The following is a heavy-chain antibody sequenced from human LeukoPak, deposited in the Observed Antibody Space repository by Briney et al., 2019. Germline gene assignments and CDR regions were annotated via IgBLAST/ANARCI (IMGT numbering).Heavy chain of an antibody. J-gene: IGHJ3*02. D-gene: IGHD6-13*01. CDR1: GYAFTSYD. CDR3: ARHSSRLGDAFDI. CDR2: MNPNSGNT. V-gene: IGHV1-8*02. Sequence: ASVKVSCKASGYAFTSYDINWVRQATGQGLEWMGWMNPNSGNTGYAQKFQGRVTMTRNTSISTAYMELSSLRSEDTAVYYCARHSSRLGDAFDIWGQGTMVTVSS.